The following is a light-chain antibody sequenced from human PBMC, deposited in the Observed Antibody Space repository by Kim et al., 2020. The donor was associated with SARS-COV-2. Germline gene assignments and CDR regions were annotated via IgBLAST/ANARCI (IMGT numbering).Light chain of an antibody. CDR3: QQYNNWPPTYT. V-gene: IGKV3-15*01. J-gene: IGKJ2*01. Sequence: EIEMTQSPATLSVSPGERATLSCRASQSVSSNLAWYQQKPGQAPRLLIYGASTRATGIPARFSGSGSGTEFTLTISSLQSEDFAVYYCQQYNNWPPTYTFGQGTKLEI. CDR2: GAS. CDR1: QSVSSN.